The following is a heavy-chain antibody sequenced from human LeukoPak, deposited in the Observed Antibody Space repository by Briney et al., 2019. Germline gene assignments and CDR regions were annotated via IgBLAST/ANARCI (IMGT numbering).Heavy chain of an antibody. D-gene: IGHD1-26*01. J-gene: IGHJ5*02. CDR3: TRSGSYHNWFDP. CDR2: IYNSGST. CDR1: GGSISSDY. Sequence: PSETLSLTWTVSGGSISSDYWNWIRQPPGKGLEWIGYIYNSGSTTYNPSLKSRVTISVDTSKSQFSLKLSSVTAADTAVYYCTRSGSYHNWFDPWGQGTLVTVSS. V-gene: IGHV4-59*01.